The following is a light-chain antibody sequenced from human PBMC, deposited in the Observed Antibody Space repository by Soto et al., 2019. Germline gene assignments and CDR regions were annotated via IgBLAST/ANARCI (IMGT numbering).Light chain of an antibody. CDR3: SSYAGGNNLL. CDR1: SSDVGGYDY. Sequence: QSVLTQPPSASGSPGQSVTISCTGTSSDVGGYDYVSWYQRHPGKAPKLMIYEVTKRPSGVPDRFSGSKSGNTASLTVSGLQAEDEADYYCSSYAGGNNLLFGGGTKVTVL. V-gene: IGLV2-8*01. J-gene: IGLJ2*01. CDR2: EVT.